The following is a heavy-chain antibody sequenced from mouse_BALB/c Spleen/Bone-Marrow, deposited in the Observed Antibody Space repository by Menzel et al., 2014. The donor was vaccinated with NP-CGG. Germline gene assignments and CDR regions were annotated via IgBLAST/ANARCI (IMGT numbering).Heavy chain of an antibody. CDR1: GYTFSSYW. CDR2: ILPGSGST. J-gene: IGHJ1*01. CDR3: AGGGVRGGYWYFDV. Sequence: QVQLQQSGAELMKPGASVKISCKATGYTFSSYWIEWVKQRPGHGLEWIGEILPGSGSTNYNEKFKGKATFTADTSSNTAYMHLSGRTCEASAVYYGAGGGVRGGYWYFDVWGAGTTVTVSS. D-gene: IGHD2-14*01. V-gene: IGHV1-9*01.